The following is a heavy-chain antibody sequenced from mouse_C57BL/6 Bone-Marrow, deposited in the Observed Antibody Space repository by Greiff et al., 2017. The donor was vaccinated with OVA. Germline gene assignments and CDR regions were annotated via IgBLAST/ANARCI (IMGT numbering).Heavy chain of an antibody. CDR1: GYTFTSYW. J-gene: IGHJ1*03. D-gene: IGHD1-1*01. V-gene: IGHV1-64*01. CDR3: ASYYGSSRYWYFDV. CDR2: IHPNSGST. Sequence: VQLQQPGAELVKPGASVKLSCKASGYTFTSYWMHWVKQRPGQGLEWIGMIHPNSGSTNYNEKFKSKATLTVDKSSSPAYMQLSSLTSEDSAVYYCASYYGSSRYWYFDVWGTGTTVTVSS.